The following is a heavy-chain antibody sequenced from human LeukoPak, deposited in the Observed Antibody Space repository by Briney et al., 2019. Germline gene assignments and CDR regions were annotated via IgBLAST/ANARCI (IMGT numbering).Heavy chain of an antibody. Sequence: GESLKISCKASGYSFSNYWIGWVRQMPGKGLEWLGNVYPADFRTEYSPSFRGRVTISLDKSITTAYLQLNSLQATDIGMYYCTRGKYSNGADSFDMWGQGTMVTVSS. V-gene: IGHV5-51*01. CDR1: GYSFSNYW. CDR3: TRGKYSNGADSFDM. D-gene: IGHD5-18*01. CDR2: VYPADFRT. J-gene: IGHJ3*02.